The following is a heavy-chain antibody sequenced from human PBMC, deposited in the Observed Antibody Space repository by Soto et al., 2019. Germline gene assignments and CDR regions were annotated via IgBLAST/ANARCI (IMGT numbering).Heavy chain of an antibody. CDR3: ARDTSDFWSGYYTGAKYYFDY. CDR2: IWYDGSNK. Sequence: VAVIWYDGSNKYYADSVKGRFTISRDNSKNTLYLQMNSLRAEDTAVYYCARDTSDFWSGYYTGAKYYFDYWGQGTLVTVSS. J-gene: IGHJ4*02. D-gene: IGHD3-3*01. V-gene: IGHV3-33*01.